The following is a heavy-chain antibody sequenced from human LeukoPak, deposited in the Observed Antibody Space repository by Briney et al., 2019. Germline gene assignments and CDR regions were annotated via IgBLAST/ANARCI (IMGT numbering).Heavy chain of an antibody. D-gene: IGHD6-6*01. CDR1: GYTFTVYY. Sequence: ASVKVSCKASGYTFTVYYMHWVRQAPGQGLAWVGWINPNSGGANYAKKFQARVTMTRDTSISTAYMELSRLRSDDTAVYYCARASSSFPSFFYYWGQGTLVTVSS. J-gene: IGHJ4*02. V-gene: IGHV1-2*02. CDR3: ARASSSFPSFFYY. CDR2: INPNSGGA.